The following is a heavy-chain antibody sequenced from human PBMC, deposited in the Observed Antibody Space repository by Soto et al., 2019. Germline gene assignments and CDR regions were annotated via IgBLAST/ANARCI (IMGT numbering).Heavy chain of an antibody. CDR2: IYYSGST. CDR1: GGSISSYY. J-gene: IGHJ4*02. V-gene: IGHV4-59*01. CDR3: ARGRERWLQLEGFDY. Sequence: SETLSLTCTVSGGSISSYYWSWIRQPPGKGLEWIGYIYYSGSTSYNPSLKSRVTISVDTSKNQFSLKLSSVTAADTAVYYCARGRERWLQLEGFDYWGQGTLVTVSS. D-gene: IGHD5-12*01.